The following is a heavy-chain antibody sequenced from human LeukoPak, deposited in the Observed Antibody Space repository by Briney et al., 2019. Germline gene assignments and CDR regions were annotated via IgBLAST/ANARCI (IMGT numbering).Heavy chain of an antibody. CDR1: GFTFSSYA. CDR3: AKGIAARYFDY. D-gene: IGHD6-6*01. J-gene: IGHJ4*02. Sequence: GGSLRLYCAASGFTFSSYAMSWVRQAPGKGLEWVSAISGSGGSTYYADSVKGRFTISRDNSKNTVYLQMNSLRAEDTAVYYCAKGIAARYFDYWGQGALVTVSS. CDR2: ISGSGGST. V-gene: IGHV3-23*01.